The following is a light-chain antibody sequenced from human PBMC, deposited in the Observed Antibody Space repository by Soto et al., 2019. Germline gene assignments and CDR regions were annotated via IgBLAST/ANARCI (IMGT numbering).Light chain of an antibody. CDR3: QQYGYSPIT. V-gene: IGKV3-20*01. Sequence: PGERATLSCRASQSVSSXHLAXYQXKXGXXXRXXXYAASSRATGSPDRFSGGGSGTDFTLTISRLEPEDFAVYYCQQYGYSPITFGQGTRLEIK. CDR2: AAS. J-gene: IGKJ5*01. CDR1: QSVSSXH.